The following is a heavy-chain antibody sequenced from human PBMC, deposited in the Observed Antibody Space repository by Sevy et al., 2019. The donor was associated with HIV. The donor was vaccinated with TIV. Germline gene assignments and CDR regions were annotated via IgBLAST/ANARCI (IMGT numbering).Heavy chain of an antibody. CDR2: INPNTGGT. CDR3: ARDRTVAGGNFGY. V-gene: IGHV1-2*02. CDR1: GYSFIGYY. Sequence: ASVKVSCKASGYSFIGYYMHWVRQAPGQGLEWMGWINPNTGGTNFAQKFQGRVTMTRYTSISKAYLAVSRLRSDDTALYYCARDRTVAGGNFGYWGQGTLVTVSS. D-gene: IGHD6-19*01. J-gene: IGHJ4*02.